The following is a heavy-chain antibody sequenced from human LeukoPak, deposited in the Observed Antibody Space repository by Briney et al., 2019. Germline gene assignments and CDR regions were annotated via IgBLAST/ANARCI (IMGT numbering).Heavy chain of an antibody. CDR2: INPNSGGT. Sequence: GASVKVSCKASGYRFTGYYMHCVRQAPGQGLEWMGWINPNSGGTNYAQKFQGRVTMTRDTSISTAYMELSRLRSDDTAVYYCASKYYDSSGYYEDYWGQGTLVTVSS. D-gene: IGHD3-22*01. J-gene: IGHJ4*02. CDR3: ASKYYDSSGYYEDY. CDR1: GYRFTGYY. V-gene: IGHV1-2*02.